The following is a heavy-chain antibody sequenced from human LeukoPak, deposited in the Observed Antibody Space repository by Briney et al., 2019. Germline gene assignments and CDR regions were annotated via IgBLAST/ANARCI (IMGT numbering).Heavy chain of an antibody. CDR1: GYTFTSYA. CDR2: INPRGGST. V-gene: IGHV1-46*01. D-gene: IGHD3-10*01. CDR3: ARGTYYYGSGSYYYAWHYYMDV. Sequence: GASVKVSCKASGYTFTSYAMNWVRQAPGQGLEWMGIINPRGGSTSYPQKFQGRVTMTRDMSTSTVYMELSSLRSEDTAVYYCARGTYYYGSGSYYYAWHYYMDVWGKGTTVTVSS. J-gene: IGHJ6*03.